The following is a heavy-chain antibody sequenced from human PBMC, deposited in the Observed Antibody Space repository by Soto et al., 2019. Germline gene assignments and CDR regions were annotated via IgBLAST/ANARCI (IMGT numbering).Heavy chain of an antibody. Sequence: EVQLLESGGGLVQPGGSLRLSCAASGFTFSSYAMSWVRQAPGKGLEWVSAISGSGGSTYYADSVKGRFTISRDNSKNTLYLQMNSLRAEDTAVYYCAKDRPTVTTSHYYYCGMDVWGQGTTVTVSS. CDR1: GFTFSSYA. V-gene: IGHV3-23*01. J-gene: IGHJ6*02. D-gene: IGHD4-17*01. CDR3: AKDRPTVTTSHYYYCGMDV. CDR2: ISGSGGST.